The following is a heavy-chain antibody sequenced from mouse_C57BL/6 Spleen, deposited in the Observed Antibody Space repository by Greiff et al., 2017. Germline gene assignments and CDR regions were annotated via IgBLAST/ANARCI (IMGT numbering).Heavy chain of an antibody. J-gene: IGHJ2*01. CDR3: ARSKDYDGDHVDD. CDR1: GFNIKDYY. CDR2: IDPEAGET. Sequence: EVKLVESGAELVKPGASVKLSCTASGFNIKDYYMHWVQQRPEQGLEWIGRIDPEAGETKYAPKFPGKATITADTSSNTVYLQLSSLTSEDTAVYYCARSKDYDGDHVDDWGQGTTLTVSS. V-gene: IGHV14-2*01. D-gene: IGHD2-4*01.